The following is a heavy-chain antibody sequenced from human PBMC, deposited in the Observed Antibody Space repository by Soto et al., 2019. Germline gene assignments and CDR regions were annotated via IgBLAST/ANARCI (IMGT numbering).Heavy chain of an antibody. CDR1: GSTFSSDD. CDR2: ISDSGGST. J-gene: IGHJ4*02. D-gene: IGHD6-19*01. Sequence: EVHLLEYGGGLVQPGGSLRPSCVVSGSTFSSDDMSWVRQAPGRGLEWVSGISDSGGSTYYADSVKGRFTISRDNAKNTLSLQMKSLRVEDTALYYCGKEGGWSLAVAGIFDYWAPGTQVTVSS. V-gene: IGHV3-23*01. CDR3: GKEGGWSLAVAGIFDY.